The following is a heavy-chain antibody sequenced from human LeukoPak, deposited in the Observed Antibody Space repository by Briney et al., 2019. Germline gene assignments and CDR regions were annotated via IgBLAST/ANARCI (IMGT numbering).Heavy chain of an antibody. CDR3: ARDLQWGFDY. Sequence: GGSLRLSCAASGFTFSDYAMNWVRQAPGKGLERVSYISTVSAISYADSVKGRFTISRDNAKNSLYLQMNNLRADDTAVYYCARDLQWGFDYWGQGTLVTVSS. D-gene: IGHD1-26*01. V-gene: IGHV3-69-1*01. CDR2: ISTVSAI. J-gene: IGHJ4*02. CDR1: GFTFSDYA.